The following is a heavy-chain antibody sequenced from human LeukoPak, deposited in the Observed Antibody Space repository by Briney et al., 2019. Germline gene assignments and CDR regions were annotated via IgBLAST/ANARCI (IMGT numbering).Heavy chain of an antibody. CDR1: GFTFSDHY. Sequence: GGSLRLSCAASGFTFSDHYMDWVRQAPGKGLEWVGRTRNKANSYTTEYAASVKGRFTISRDDSKNSLYLQMNSLKTEDTAVYYCARVSHGDAFDIWGQGTMVTVSS. J-gene: IGHJ3*02. CDR3: ARVSHGDAFDI. V-gene: IGHV3-72*01. CDR2: TRNKANSYTT.